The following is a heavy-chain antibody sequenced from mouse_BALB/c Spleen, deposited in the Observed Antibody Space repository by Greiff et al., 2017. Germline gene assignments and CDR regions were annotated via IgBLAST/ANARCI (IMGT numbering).Heavy chain of an antibody. V-gene: IGHV3-8*02. J-gene: IGHJ4*01. Sequence: EVKLQESGPSLVKPSQTLSLTCSVTGDSITSGYWNWIRKFPGNKLEYMGYISYSGSTYYNPSLKSRISITRDTSKNQYYLQLNSVTTEDTATYYCARYPSTMITTGAMDYWGQGTSVTVSS. CDR3: ARYPSTMITTGAMDY. CDR1: GDSITSGY. D-gene: IGHD2-4*01. CDR2: ISYSGST.